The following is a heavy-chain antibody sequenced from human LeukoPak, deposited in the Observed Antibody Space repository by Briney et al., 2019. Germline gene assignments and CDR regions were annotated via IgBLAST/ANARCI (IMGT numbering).Heavy chain of an antibody. CDR2: ISGSGGST. V-gene: IGHV3-23*01. D-gene: IGHD6-13*01. CDR1: GFTFSGYA. CDR3: AKDSQSSSWYGDFQH. J-gene: IGHJ1*01. Sequence: GGSLRLSCAASGFTFSGYAMSWVRQAPGKGLEWVSAISGSGGSTYYADSVKGRFTISRDNSKNTLYLQMNSLRAEDTAVYYCAKDSQSSSWYGDFQHWGQGTLVTVSS.